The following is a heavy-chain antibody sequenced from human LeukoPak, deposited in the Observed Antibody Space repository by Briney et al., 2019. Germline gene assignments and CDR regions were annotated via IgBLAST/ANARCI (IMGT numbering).Heavy chain of an antibody. J-gene: IGHJ4*02. V-gene: IGHV4-59*08. CDR2: IYYSGST. Sequence: SETLSLTCTVSGGSISSYYWSWIRQPPGKGLDWIGYIYYSGSTNYNPSLKSRVTISVDTSKNQFSLKLSSVSAADTAVYYCARRYSSSWYSYFDYWGLGTLVTVSS. D-gene: IGHD6-13*01. CDR3: ARRYSSSWYSYFDY. CDR1: GGSISSYY.